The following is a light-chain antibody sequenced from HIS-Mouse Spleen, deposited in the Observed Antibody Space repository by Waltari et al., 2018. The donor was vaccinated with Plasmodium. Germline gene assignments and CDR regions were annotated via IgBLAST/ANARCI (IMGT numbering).Light chain of an antibody. V-gene: IGLV2-14*01. J-gene: IGLJ2*01. CDR3: SSYTSSSTLVV. CDR1: SSDVGGYNY. Sequence: QSALTQPASVSGSPGQSITISCTGTSSDVGGYNYVSWYQQHPGKAPKLRIYEVSNRPSGVLNRFSGSKSGNTASLTISGLQAEDEADYYCSSYTSSSTLVVFGGGTKLTVL. CDR2: EVS.